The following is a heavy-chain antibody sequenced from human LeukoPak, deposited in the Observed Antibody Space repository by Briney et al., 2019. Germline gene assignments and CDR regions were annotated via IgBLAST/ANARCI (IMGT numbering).Heavy chain of an antibody. D-gene: IGHD3-10*01. V-gene: IGHV4-61*08. CDR2: IYYSGST. CDR1: GGSISSGGYY. Sequence: SETLSLTCTASGGSISSGGYYWSWIRQPPGKGLEWIGYIYYSGSTNYNPSLKSRVTISVDTSKNQFSLKLSSVTAADTAVYYCARSHYYGFGAFDIWGQGTMVTVSS. J-gene: IGHJ3*02. CDR3: ARSHYYGFGAFDI.